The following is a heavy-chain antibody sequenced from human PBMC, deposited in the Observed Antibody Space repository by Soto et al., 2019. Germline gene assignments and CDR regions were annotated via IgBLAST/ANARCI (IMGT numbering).Heavy chain of an antibody. J-gene: IGHJ4*02. D-gene: IGHD5-18*01. CDR1: GGSINSSSYY. V-gene: IGHV4-39*01. CDR3: ARQGTVSPVMVFFDF. Sequence: QVQLQESGPGLVKPSETLSLTCTVSGGSINSSSYYWGWIRQPPGEGLEWIGSIYYSGSTYHNPSLKSRVTISVDTSKHQFSLKLTSVTAADTAVYYCARQGTVSPVMVFFDFWGQGTLVTVSS. CDR2: IYYSGST.